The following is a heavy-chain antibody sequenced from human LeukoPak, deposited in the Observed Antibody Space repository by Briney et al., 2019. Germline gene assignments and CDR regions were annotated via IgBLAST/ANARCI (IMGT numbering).Heavy chain of an antibody. Sequence: SVKVSCKASGGTFSNYVISWVRQAPGQGLEWMGGIIPIFGTANYAQKFQGRVTITTDESTSTAYMELSSLRSEDTAVYYCARDRLTGNWNYEVGFDYWGQGTLVTVSS. CDR1: GGTFSNYV. CDR2: IIPIFGTA. V-gene: IGHV1-69*05. J-gene: IGHJ4*02. CDR3: ARDRLTGNWNYEVGFDY. D-gene: IGHD1-7*01.